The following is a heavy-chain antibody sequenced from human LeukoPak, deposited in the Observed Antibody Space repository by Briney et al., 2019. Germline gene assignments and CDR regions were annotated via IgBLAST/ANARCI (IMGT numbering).Heavy chain of an antibody. CDR1: GYTFTSYV. CDR2: INAGTGNR. Sequence: ASVKVSCKASGYTFTSYVMHWVRQAPGQRLEWMGWINAGTGNRKFSQKFQDRVTITSDTSASTAYMEMSSLRSEDTAVYYCARAPRDSSSWYVYWGQGTLVTVSS. D-gene: IGHD6-13*01. V-gene: IGHV1-3*01. J-gene: IGHJ4*02. CDR3: ARAPRDSSSWYVY.